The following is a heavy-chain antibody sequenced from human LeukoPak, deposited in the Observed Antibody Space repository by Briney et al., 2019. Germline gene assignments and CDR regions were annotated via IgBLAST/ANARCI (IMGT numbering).Heavy chain of an antibody. V-gene: IGHV4-61*02. CDR1: GASVSTTAYF. Sequence: SETLSLTCSVSGASVSTTAYFWNWLQQPAGEGLEWIGRIYASGNTHYNPSLKSRVTMSLDTSKNQFSLTMNSVTAADSAVYFCARNMYYYDSSGYYGYWGQGTLVTVSS. D-gene: IGHD3-22*01. CDR2: IYASGNT. CDR3: ARNMYYYDSSGYYGY. J-gene: IGHJ4*02.